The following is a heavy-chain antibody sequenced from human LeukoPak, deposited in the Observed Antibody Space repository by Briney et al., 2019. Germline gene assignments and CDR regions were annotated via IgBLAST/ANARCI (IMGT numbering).Heavy chain of an antibody. Sequence: ASVKVSCKASGYTFTNYYIHWVRQAPGPGLEWMGIINPSGGSTSYAQKFQGRVTMTRDTSTSTVYMEVSSLRSEDTAVYYCARGPAVGTAWPFDYWGQGTLVTVSS. J-gene: IGHJ4*02. D-gene: IGHD6-13*01. CDR3: ARGPAVGTAWPFDY. CDR2: INPSGGST. V-gene: IGHV1-46*01. CDR1: GYTFTNYY.